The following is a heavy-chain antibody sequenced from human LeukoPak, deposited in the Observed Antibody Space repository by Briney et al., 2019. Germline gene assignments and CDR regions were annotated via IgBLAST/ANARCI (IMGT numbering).Heavy chain of an antibody. Sequence: SETLSLTCAVYGGSFSGYYWSWIRQPPGKGLEWIGEITHSGSTNYNPSLKSRGTISVDTSKNQFSLKLSSVTAADTAVYYCARGEYFDWLYRSQYYFDYWGQGTLVTVSS. D-gene: IGHD3-9*01. J-gene: IGHJ4*02. V-gene: IGHV4-34*01. CDR3: ARGEYFDWLYRSQYYFDY. CDR1: GGSFSGYY. CDR2: ITHSGST.